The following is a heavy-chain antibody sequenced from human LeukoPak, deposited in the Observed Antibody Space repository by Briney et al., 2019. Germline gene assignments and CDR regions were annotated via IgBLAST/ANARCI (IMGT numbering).Heavy chain of an antibody. D-gene: IGHD6-19*01. J-gene: IGHJ6*02. Sequence: PSETLSLTCAVYGGSFSGYYWTWIRQPPGKGLEWIGEINHSGSTNYNPSLESRVIISVDTSKNQFSLKLSSVTAADTAVYYCARGYSSGWYWGPRGMDVWGQGTTVTVSS. CDR2: INHSGST. V-gene: IGHV4-34*01. CDR1: GGSFSGYY. CDR3: ARGYSSGWYWGPRGMDV.